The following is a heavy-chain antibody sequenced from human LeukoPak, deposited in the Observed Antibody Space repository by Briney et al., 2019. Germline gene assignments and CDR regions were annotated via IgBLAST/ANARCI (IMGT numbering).Heavy chain of an antibody. CDR1: GFTFSSYW. CDR3: ARYEGYYYDSSGYYLFDY. J-gene: IGHJ4*02. D-gene: IGHD3-22*01. Sequence: GGSLRLSCAASGFTFSSYWMSWVRQAPGKGLAWVANIKQDGSEKYYVDSVKGRFTISRDNAKNSLYLQMNSLRAEDTAAYYCARYEGYYYDSSGYYLFDYWGQGALVTVSS. CDR2: IKQDGSEK. V-gene: IGHV3-7*01.